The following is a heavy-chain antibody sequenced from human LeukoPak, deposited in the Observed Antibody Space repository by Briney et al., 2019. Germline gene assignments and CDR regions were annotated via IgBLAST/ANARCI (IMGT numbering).Heavy chain of an antibody. J-gene: IGHJ5*02. D-gene: IGHD4-23*01. CDR1: GYSFTSYW. CDR2: IYPGDSDT. V-gene: IGHV5-51*01. Sequence: GESLKISCKGSGYSFTSYWIGWVRRMPGKGLEWMGIIYPGDSDTRYSPSFQGQVTISADKSISTAYLQWSSLKASDTAMYYCVRRPYYDGNLNWFDPWDQGTLVTVSS. CDR3: VRRPYYDGNLNWFDP.